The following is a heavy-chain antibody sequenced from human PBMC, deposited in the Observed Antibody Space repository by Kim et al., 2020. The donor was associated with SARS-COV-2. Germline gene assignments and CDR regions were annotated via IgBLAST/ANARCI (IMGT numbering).Heavy chain of an antibody. V-gene: IGHV5-51*01. J-gene: IGHJ1*01. CDR3: VRLGTPAGGSVGGYFQH. Sequence: GESLKISCKGSGYSFTSYWIGWVRQMPGKGLEWMGIICPGDSDTRYSPSFQGQVTISADKSLSTAYLQWSSLKASDTAMYYCVRLGTPAGGSVGGYFQHWGQGTLVTVSS. CDR1: GYSFTSYW. D-gene: IGHD2-15*01. CDR2: ICPGDSDT.